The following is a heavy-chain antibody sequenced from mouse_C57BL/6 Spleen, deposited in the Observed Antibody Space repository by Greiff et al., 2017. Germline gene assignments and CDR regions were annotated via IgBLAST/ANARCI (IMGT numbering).Heavy chain of an antibody. CDR2: ISRGGDYI. Sequence: EVKLVESGEGLVKPGGSLKLSCAASGFTFSSYAMSWVRQTPEQRLEWVAYISRGGDYIYYADTVKGRFTISRDNARNTLYLQMSSLKSEDTAMYYCTRDLRRGYYYAMDYWGQGTSVTVSS. D-gene: IGHD2-12*01. CDR1: GFTFSSYA. J-gene: IGHJ4*01. V-gene: IGHV5-9-1*02. CDR3: TRDLRRGYYYAMDY.